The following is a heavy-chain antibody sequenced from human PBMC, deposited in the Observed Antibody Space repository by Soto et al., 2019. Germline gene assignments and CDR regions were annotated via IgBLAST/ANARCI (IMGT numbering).Heavy chain of an antibody. CDR1: GFMFSSFA. J-gene: IGHJ6*02. D-gene: IGHD2-2*01. CDR2: TRSNGEHT. Sequence: PGGSLRLSCAGSGFMFSSFAMTWVRQAPGKGLERVSTTRSNGEHTYYADSVKGRFTVSRDNSKNTLFLEMSSLRAEDSAIYYCAKDSKSVSVSAARVYGMDVWGQGTTVTVSS. CDR3: AKDSKSVSVSAARVYGMDV. V-gene: IGHV3-23*01.